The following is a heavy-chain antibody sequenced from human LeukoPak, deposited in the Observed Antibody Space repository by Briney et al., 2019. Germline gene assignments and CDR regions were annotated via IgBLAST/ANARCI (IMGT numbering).Heavy chain of an antibody. CDR2: ISYSGST. CDR3: ARLINNDNSGDPDTFDM. J-gene: IGHJ3*02. V-gene: IGHV4-59*11. CDR1: GVSTRSHY. D-gene: IGHD6-25*01. Sequence: PSETLSLTCTVSGVSTRSHYWSWIRQTPGKGLEWIGYISYSGSTRYNPSLRSRVTISGDTSKNHFSLKLTSVTATDTAVYYCARLINNDNSGDPDTFDMWGQGTVVTVFS.